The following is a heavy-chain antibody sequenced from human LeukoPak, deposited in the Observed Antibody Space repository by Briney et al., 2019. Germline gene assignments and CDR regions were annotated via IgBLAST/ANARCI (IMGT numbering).Heavy chain of an antibody. CDR1: GFTFSSYA. V-gene: IGHV3-23*01. J-gene: IGHJ3*02. CDR3: ARVGSSSSGYFGGDAFDI. CDR2: ISGSGGST. Sequence: PGGSLRLSCAAPGFTFSSYAVSWVRQAPGKGLEWVSAISGSGGSTYYADSVKGRFTISRDNSKNTLYLQMNSLRAEDTAVYYCARVGSSSSGYFGGDAFDIWGQGTMVTVSS. D-gene: IGHD3-22*01.